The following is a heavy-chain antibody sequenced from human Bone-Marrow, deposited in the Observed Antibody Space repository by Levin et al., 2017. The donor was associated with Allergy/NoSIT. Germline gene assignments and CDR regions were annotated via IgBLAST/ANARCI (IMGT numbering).Heavy chain of an antibody. CDR1: GFTFTTAW. CDR3: TTVGGALELIYYFDL. CDR2: IKSRTDGGTT. Sequence: PGGSLRLSCATSGFTFTTAWMTWVRHVPGKGLQWLGLIKSRTDGGTTEYAAPMKDRLIISRDDSKNTLFLQMSSLKSEDSGVYYCTTVGGALELIYYFDLWGRGTLVTVSS. V-gene: IGHV3-15*01. D-gene: IGHD2-15*01. J-gene: IGHJ2*01.